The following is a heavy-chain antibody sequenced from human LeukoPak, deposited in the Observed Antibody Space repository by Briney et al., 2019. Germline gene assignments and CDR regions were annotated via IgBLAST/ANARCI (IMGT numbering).Heavy chain of an antibody. Sequence: SSETLSLTCIVSGGSISSYYWSWVRQPPGKGLEWIGFVYYTGSTNYSPSLKSRVTISVDTSKNQFSLKLRSVTAADTAVYYCARISSSNWYNERGAFDVWGQGTMVTVSS. V-gene: IGHV4-59*01. D-gene: IGHD6-13*01. CDR3: ARISSSNWYNERGAFDV. CDR2: VYYTGST. J-gene: IGHJ3*01. CDR1: GGSISSYY.